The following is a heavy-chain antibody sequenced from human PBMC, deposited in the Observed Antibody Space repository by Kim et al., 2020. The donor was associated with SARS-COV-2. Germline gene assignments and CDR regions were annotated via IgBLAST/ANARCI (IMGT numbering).Heavy chain of an antibody. D-gene: IGHD6-19*01. CDR2: INAGNGNT. V-gene: IGHV1-3*01. J-gene: IGHJ3*02. CDR3: ARGASGLPLVAFDI. CDR1: GYTFNSYA. Sequence: ASVNVSCKASGYTFNSYAIHWVRQAPGQRLEWMGWINAGNGNTKYSQKFQGRVRVTITRDTSANSAYMELSSLRSEDTAVYYCARGASGLPLVAFDIWGQGTMVTVSS.